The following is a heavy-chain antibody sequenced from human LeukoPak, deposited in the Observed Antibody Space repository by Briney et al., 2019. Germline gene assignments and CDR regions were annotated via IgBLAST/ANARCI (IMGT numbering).Heavy chain of an antibody. D-gene: IGHD3-3*01. V-gene: IGHV1-18*01. CDR3: ACSYYDFWSGPTA. CDR1: GYTFTRYG. CDR2: ISGSNGNT. J-gene: IGHJ5*02. Sequence: ASVKVSCKAFGYTFTRYGVSWVRQAPGQGLEWIGWISGSNGNTNYAQKFQGRVTMTRDMSTSTVYMELSSLRSEDTAVYYCACSYYDFWSGPTAWGQGTLVTVSS.